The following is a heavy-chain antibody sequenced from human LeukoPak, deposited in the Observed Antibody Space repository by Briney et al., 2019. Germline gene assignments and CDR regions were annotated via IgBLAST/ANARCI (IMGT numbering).Heavy chain of an antibody. Sequence: KPSETLSLTCTVSGGSISNYYWSWIRQPPGKGLEWIGHIYYSGATKYNPSLKSRITISVDTSKNQFSLMLSSVTAADTAVYYCARFGIIVVRGGKYYFDYWGQGTLVTVSS. J-gene: IGHJ4*02. CDR3: ARFGIIVVRGGKYYFDY. CDR2: IYYSGAT. D-gene: IGHD3-10*01. CDR1: GGSISNYY. V-gene: IGHV4-59*08.